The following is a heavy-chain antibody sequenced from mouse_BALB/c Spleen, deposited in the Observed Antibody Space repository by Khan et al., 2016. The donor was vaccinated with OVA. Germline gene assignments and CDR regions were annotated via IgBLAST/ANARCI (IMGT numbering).Heavy chain of an antibody. CDR1: GYTFTDFY. D-gene: IGHD2-2*01. CDR2: LYPGSANT. V-gene: IGHV1-77*01. J-gene: IGHJ3*01. CDR3: ARSGSGSFGF. Sequence: QVQLQQSGAELARPGASVKLSCKTPGYTFTDFYINWVKQRTGQGLEWIGDLYPGSANTYYTEKFKGKATLTVDKSSSTAYMQLSSLTSEDSAVYFCARSGSGSFGFWGQGTLVTVSA.